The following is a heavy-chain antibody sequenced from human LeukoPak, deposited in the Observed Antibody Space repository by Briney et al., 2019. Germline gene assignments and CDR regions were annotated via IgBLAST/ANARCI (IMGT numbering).Heavy chain of an antibody. D-gene: IGHD3-3*01. CDR2: IDTSGNT. V-gene: IGHV4-61*02. Sequence: SETLSLTCTVSGDSISSGSYYWGWIRQPAGKGLEWIGRIDTSGNTNYKPSLKSRVTMSVDTSKNQFSLKLSSVTAADTAVYYCARGHESIKTFGEVIKSRTRWFDPWGQGTLVTVSS. CDR3: ARGHESIKTFGEVIKSRTRWFDP. CDR1: GDSISSGSYY. J-gene: IGHJ5*02.